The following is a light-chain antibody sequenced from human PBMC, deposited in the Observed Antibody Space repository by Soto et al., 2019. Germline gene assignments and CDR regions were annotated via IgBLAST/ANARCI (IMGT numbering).Light chain of an antibody. CDR1: QSISTW. CDR2: DAS. V-gene: IGKV1-5*01. Sequence: DIQMTQSPSTLSASVGDRVTITCRASQSISTWLAWYQQKPGKAPKLLIYDASSLESGVPSRFSGSGSGTQFTLTISSLQPEDFAIYYCQQYNSYSTFGQGTKVEIK. J-gene: IGKJ1*01. CDR3: QQYNSYST.